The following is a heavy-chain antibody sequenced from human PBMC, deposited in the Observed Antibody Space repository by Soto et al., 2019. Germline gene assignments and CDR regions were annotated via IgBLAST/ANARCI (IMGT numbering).Heavy chain of an antibody. J-gene: IGHJ6*02. CDR1: GYSFTSYW. D-gene: IGHD6-13*01. CDR3: ARTAAAGKYYYGTDV. Sequence: GESLKICCKGSGYSFTSYWIGWVRQMPGKGLEWMGIIYPGDSDTRYSPSFQGQVTISADKSISTAYLQWSSLKASDTAMYYCARTAAAGKYYYGTDVWGQGTTVTVSS. CDR2: IYPGDSDT. V-gene: IGHV5-51*01.